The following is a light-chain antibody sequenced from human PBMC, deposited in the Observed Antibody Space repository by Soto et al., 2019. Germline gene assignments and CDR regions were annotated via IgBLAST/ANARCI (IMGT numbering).Light chain of an antibody. V-gene: IGKV3-20*01. J-gene: IGKJ1*01. CDR3: QQSYTTPWT. Sequence: EIVLTQSSGTLSLSPGERATLSCMASQSVSNNYLAWYQQKPGQAPRLLIYGASNRATGIPDRFSGSGSGTDFTLTISSLQPEDFATYYCQQSYTTPWTFGQGTKVDIK. CDR1: QSVSNNY. CDR2: GAS.